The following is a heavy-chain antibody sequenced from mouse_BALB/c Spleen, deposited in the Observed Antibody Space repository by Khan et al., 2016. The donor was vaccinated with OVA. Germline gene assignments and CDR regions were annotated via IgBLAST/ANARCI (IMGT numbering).Heavy chain of an antibody. J-gene: IGHJ3*01. V-gene: IGHV4-1*02. D-gene: IGHD2-14*01. CDR3: EGPDRYDGRAWVAY. CDR1: GFDFSAYW. CDR2: INPDSSTI. Sequence: VILLVLEGHLLQPGGALKLSCAASGFDFSAYWMSWVRHAPGKVLEWIGEINPDSSTINSTPSVNDKYNISGESAKNTLYLKMTKVTYEETALYNCEGPDRYDGRAWVAYWGQGTLVTVSA.